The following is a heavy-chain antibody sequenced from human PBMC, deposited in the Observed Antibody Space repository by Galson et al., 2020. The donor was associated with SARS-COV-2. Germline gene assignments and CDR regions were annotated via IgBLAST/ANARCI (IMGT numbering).Heavy chain of an antibody. CDR2: ISGSGSTT. V-gene: IGHV3-23*01. D-gene: IGHD3-22*01. CDR3: AKRHRDSSGFDY. J-gene: IGHJ4*02. Sequence: GESLKISCAASGFTFSSYAMNWLRQAPGKGLAWVSGISGSGSTTYYAGSVKGRFTISRDNSQNTLYLQMNSLRAEDTAIYYCAKRHRDSSGFDYWGQGARVTVSS. CDR1: GFTFSSYA.